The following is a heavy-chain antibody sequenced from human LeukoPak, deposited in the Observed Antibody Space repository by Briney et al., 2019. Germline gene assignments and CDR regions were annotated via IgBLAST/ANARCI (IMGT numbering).Heavy chain of an antibody. CDR2: IKSKTDGGTT. Sequence: GGSLRLSCTASGFAFSNALMSWVRQPPGKGQEWVGRIKSKTDGGTTDYAAPLKGRFSISRDDSKSTLYLRMNSLKTEDTAIYYCTTDRGMVGPAREYYYYYYGMDVWGQGTTVTVSS. CDR3: TTDRGMVGPAREYYYYYYGMDV. V-gene: IGHV3-15*01. CDR1: GFAFSNAL. D-gene: IGHD1-26*01. J-gene: IGHJ6*02.